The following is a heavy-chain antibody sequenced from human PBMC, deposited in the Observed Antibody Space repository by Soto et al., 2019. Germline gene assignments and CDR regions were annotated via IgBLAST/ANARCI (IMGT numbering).Heavy chain of an antibody. J-gene: IGHJ6*02. Sequence: ASVKVSCKASGYTFTSYAMHWVRQAPGQRLEWMGWINAGNGNTKYSQKFQGRVTITRDTSASTAYMELSSLRSEDTAVYYCAAGVEPYYYDSSGYYYGYYYGMDVWGQGTTVTVSS. D-gene: IGHD3-22*01. V-gene: IGHV1-3*01. CDR1: GYTFTSYA. CDR2: INAGNGNT. CDR3: AAGVEPYYYDSSGYYYGYYYGMDV.